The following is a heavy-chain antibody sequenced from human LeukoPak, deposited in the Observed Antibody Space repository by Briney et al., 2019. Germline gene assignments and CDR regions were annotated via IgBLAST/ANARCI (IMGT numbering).Heavy chain of an antibody. CDR2: IIPIFGTA. J-gene: IGHJ5*02. CDR1: GGTFSSYA. D-gene: IGHD3-3*01. Sequence: GASVTVSCTASGGTFSSYAISWVRQAPGQGLEWMGGIIPIFGTANYAQKFQGRVTITADESTSTAYMELSSLRSEDTAVYYCARRSVGGSGLTNRWFDPWGQGTLVTVSS. CDR3: ARRSVGGSGLTNRWFDP. V-gene: IGHV1-69*01.